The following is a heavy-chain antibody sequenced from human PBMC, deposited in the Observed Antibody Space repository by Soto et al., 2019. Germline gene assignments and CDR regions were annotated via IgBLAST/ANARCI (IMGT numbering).Heavy chain of an antibody. CDR3: ARVGNYYYMDV. CDR1: GFTFSDYY. J-gene: IGHJ6*03. CDR2: ISSSGDTI. V-gene: IGHV3-11*01. D-gene: IGHD1-26*01. Sequence: GGSLRLSCAASGFTFSDYYMSWIRQAPGKGLECVSYISSSGDTIYYADSVKGRFTISRDNAKNSLNLQMNSLRAEDTAVYYCARVGNYYYMDVWGKGTTVTVSS.